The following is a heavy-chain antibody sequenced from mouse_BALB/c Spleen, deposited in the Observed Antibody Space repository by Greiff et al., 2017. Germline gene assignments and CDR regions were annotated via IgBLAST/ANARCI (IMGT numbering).Heavy chain of an antibody. J-gene: IGHJ2*01. CDR2: ISYSGST. V-gene: IGHV3-2*02. CDR1: GYSITSDYA. CDR3: AREGTSYYFDY. D-gene: IGHD3-3*01. Sequence: EVQLQESGPGLVKPSQSLSLTCTVTGYSITSDYAWNWIRQFPGNKLEWMGYISYSGSTSYNPSLKSRISITRDTSKNQFFLQLNSVTTEDTATYYCAREGTSYYFDYWGQGTTLTVSS.